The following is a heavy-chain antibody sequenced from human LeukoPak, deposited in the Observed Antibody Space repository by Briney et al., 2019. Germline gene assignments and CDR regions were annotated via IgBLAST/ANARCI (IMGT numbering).Heavy chain of an antibody. CDR3: ARHTDELGYVQH. J-gene: IGHJ1*01. CDR2: IYYSGST. Sequence: ASETLSLTCTVSGGSIRSYYWSWIRQPPGKGLEWIGYIYYSGSTKYNPSLKSRVTISVDTSKTQFSLRLSSVTAADTAVYYCARHTDELGYVQHWGQGTLVTVSS. V-gene: IGHV4-59*08. CDR1: GGSIRSYY. D-gene: IGHD7-27*01.